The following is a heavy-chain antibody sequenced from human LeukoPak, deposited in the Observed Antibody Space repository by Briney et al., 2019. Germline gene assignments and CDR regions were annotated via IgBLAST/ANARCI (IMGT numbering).Heavy chain of an antibody. CDR1: GFNFDHYW. V-gene: IGHV3-7*04. CDR2: IKQDGSEK. CDR3: ARDPGSGWWGGFDL. D-gene: IGHD6-19*01. J-gene: IGHJ5*02. Sequence: RGSLRLSCAASGFNFDHYWMTWVRQAPGKGLEWVANIKQDGSEKVYLDSMKGRFTISRDNSRDSLYLQMNRLRPEDTAVYCARDPGSGWWGGFDLWGQGTLVTVSS.